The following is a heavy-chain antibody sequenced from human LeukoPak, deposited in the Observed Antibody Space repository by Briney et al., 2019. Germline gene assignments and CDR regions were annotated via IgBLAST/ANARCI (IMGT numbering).Heavy chain of an antibody. CDR3: ARHASVLPYFDWLTNWFDP. CDR2: IDPSDSYI. J-gene: IGHJ5*02. D-gene: IGHD3-9*01. CDR1: GYSFTSYW. Sequence: GESLKISCKGSGYSFTSYWISWVRQMPGKGLEWMGRIDPSDSYINYSPSFQGHVTISADKSISTAYPQWSSLKASDTAMYYCARHASVLPYFDWLTNWFDPWGQGTLVTVSS. V-gene: IGHV5-10-1*01.